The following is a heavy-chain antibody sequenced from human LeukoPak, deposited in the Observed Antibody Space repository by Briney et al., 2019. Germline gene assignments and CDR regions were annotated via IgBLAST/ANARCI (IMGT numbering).Heavy chain of an antibody. CDR2: ISVRSNYI. J-gene: IGHJ4*02. CDR3: VRLRRNSDTSGYYYYYDF. CDR1: GYTFSSFS. D-gene: IGHD3-22*01. V-gene: IGHV3-21*01. Sequence: GGSLRLSCAASGYTFSSFSINWVRQAPGKGLEWVSSISVRSNYIYYADSVRGRFTISRDDARDTLYLQMNSLRTEDTAVYYCVRLRRNSDTSGYYYYYDFWGQGTLVTVSS.